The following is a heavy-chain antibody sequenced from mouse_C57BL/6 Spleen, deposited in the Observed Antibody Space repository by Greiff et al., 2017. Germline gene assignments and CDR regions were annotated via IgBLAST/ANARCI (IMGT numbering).Heavy chain of an antibody. V-gene: IGHV1-20*01. J-gene: IGHJ1*03. CDR2: INPYNGDT. Sequence: VQLKQSGPELVKPGDSVKISCKASGYSFTGYFMNWVMQSHGKSLEWIGRINPYNGDTFYNQKFKGKATLTVDKSSSTAHMELRSLTSEDSAVYYCARSGPWYFDVWGTGTTVTVSS. CDR1: GYSFTGYF. CDR3: ARSGPWYFDV. D-gene: IGHD3-1*01.